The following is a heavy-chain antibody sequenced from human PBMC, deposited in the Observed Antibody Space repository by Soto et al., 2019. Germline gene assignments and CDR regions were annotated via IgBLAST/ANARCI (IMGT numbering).Heavy chain of an antibody. D-gene: IGHD1-20*01. CDR1: GFTFSDYA. CDR2: IGGVGTDR. J-gene: IGHJ5*02. V-gene: IGHV3-23*01. CDR3: AKDAVPYNGKWDWFDP. Sequence: DVQLLESGGGLVQPGGSLRLSCAASGFTFSDYAMTWVRQAPGKGPEWVSSIGGVGTDRYYADSVKGRFTISRDNSKNTLLVQMSSMRSDDTAVYYCAKDAVPYNGKWDWFDPWGQGTLVTVSS.